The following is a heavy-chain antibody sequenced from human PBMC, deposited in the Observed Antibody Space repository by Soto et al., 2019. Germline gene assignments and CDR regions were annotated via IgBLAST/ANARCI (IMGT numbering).Heavy chain of an antibody. CDR2: IYHSGST. V-gene: IGHV4-30-2*01. J-gene: IGHJ4*02. Sequence: QLQLQESGSGLVKPSQTLSLTCAVSGGSISSGGYSWSWIRQPPGKGLEWIGYIYHSGSTYYNPSLKSRVTISVDRSKNQFSLKLSSVTAADTAVYYCARAVEGYSYGPSYYFDYWGQGTLVTVSS. CDR1: GGSISSGGYS. D-gene: IGHD5-18*01. CDR3: ARAVEGYSYGPSYYFDY.